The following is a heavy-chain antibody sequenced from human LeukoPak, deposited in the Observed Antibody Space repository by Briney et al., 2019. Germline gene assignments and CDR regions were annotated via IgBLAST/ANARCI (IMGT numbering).Heavy chain of an antibody. CDR2: IKGDGIST. CDR3: AKDRTGYSYGYFLSP. CDR1: GFDFSSNW. D-gene: IGHD5-18*01. Sequence: GGSLRLSCAASGFDFSSNWMHWVRHAPGQGLVWVSRIKGDGISTNYADSVKGRFTISRDNSKNTLYLQMSSLRAEDTAVYFCAKDRTGYSYGYFLSPWGQGTLVTVSS. J-gene: IGHJ5*02. V-gene: IGHV3-74*01.